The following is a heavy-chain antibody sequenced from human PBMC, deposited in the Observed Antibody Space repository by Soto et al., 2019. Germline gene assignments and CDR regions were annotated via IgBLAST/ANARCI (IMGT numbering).Heavy chain of an antibody. J-gene: IGHJ3*01. Sequence: EVQLVESGGGLVKPGGSLRLSCAASGFTFSSYSMNWVRQAPGKGLEWVSSISSSSSYIYYADSVKGRFTISRDNAKNSLYLQMNSLGAEDTAVDYCARGGARPYYDFWSGYLLDAFDLWGQGTMVTVSS. D-gene: IGHD3-3*01. CDR1: GFTFSSYS. CDR2: ISSSSSYI. V-gene: IGHV3-21*01. CDR3: ARGGARPYYDFWSGYLLDAFDL.